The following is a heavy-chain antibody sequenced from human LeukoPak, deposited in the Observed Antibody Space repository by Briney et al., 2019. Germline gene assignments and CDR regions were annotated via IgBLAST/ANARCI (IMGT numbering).Heavy chain of an antibody. V-gene: IGHV1-18*01. J-gene: IGHJ5*02. D-gene: IGHD3-9*01. CDR3: ARATYDILTGRNWFDP. Sequence: ASVKVSCKASGYTFTSYGISWVRQAPGQRLEWMGWISAYNGNTNYAQKLQGRVTMTTDTSTSTAYMELRSLRSDDTAVYYCARATYDILTGRNWFDPWGQGTLVTVSS. CDR1: GYTFTSYG. CDR2: ISAYNGNT.